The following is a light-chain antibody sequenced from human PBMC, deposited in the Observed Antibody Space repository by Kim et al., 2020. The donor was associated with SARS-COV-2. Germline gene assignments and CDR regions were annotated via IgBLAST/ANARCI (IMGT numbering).Light chain of an antibody. CDR2: DAS. CDR1: QSVRTY. Sequence: EVVLTQSPVTLSLSPGERATLSCRASQSVRTYLAWYQQKPGQAPRLLISDASNRATGIPARFSGSGSGTDFTLTISSLEPEDFAVYYCQQRSNWPPSRTFGGGTKVDIK. V-gene: IGKV3-11*01. J-gene: IGKJ4*01. CDR3: QQRSNWPPSRT.